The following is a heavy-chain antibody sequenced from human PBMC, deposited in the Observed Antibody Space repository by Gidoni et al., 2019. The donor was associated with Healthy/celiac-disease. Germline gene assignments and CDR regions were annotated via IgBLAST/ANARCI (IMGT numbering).Heavy chain of an antibody. CDR2: ISYDGSNK. J-gene: IGHJ4*02. CDR1: GFTFLSYA. CDR3: ARDYCTNGVCYTGWFDY. V-gene: IGHV3-30-3*01. D-gene: IGHD2-8*01. Sequence: QVQLVESGGGVVQPGRSLRLSCAASGFTFLSYAMHWVRQAPGKGLEWVAVISYDGSNKYYADSVKGRFTISRDNSKNTLYLQMNSLRAEDTAVYYCARDYCTNGVCYTGWFDYWGQGTLVTVSS.